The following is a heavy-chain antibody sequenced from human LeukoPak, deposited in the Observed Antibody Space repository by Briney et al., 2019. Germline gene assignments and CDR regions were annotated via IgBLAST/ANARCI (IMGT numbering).Heavy chain of an antibody. CDR3: ARDLRSGYYDFWSGYYPTADY. D-gene: IGHD3-3*01. Sequence: GASVKVSCKASGYTFTSYGISWVRQAPGQGLEWMGWISAYNGNTNYAQKFQGRVTMTRDTSISTAYMELSRLRSDDTAVYYCARDLRSGYYDFWSGYYPTADYWGQGTLVTVSS. CDR1: GYTFTSYG. V-gene: IGHV1-18*01. CDR2: ISAYNGNT. J-gene: IGHJ4*02.